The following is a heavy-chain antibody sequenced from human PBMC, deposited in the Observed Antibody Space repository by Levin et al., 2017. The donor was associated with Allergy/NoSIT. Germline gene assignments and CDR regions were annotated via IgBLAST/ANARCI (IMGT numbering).Heavy chain of an antibody. CDR1: GFTFDNYA. CDR3: VKDFYLSVAGYHFDS. J-gene: IGHJ4*02. V-gene: IGHV3-9*01. Sequence: PGGSLRLSCAASGFTFDNYAMHWVRQSPGKGLEWVSGISWNSGIINYAGSVKGRFTISRDNAKKSLYLEMNSLRPEDTALYYCVKDFYLSVAGYHFDSWGQGTLVTVSS. CDR2: ISWNSGII. D-gene: IGHD6-19*01.